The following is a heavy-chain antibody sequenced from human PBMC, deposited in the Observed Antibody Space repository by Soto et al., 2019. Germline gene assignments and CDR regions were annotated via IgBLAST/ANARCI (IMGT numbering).Heavy chain of an antibody. Sequence: SGTLSLTCAVSGGSISSGGYSWSWIRQPPGKGLEWIGYIYHSGSTYYNPSLKSRVTISVDRSKNQFSLKLSSVTAADTAVYYCARNVAEIAAAGLNWFDPWGQGTLVTVSS. V-gene: IGHV4-30-2*01. J-gene: IGHJ5*02. CDR2: IYHSGST. CDR1: GGSISSGGYS. D-gene: IGHD6-13*01. CDR3: ARNVAEIAAAGLNWFDP.